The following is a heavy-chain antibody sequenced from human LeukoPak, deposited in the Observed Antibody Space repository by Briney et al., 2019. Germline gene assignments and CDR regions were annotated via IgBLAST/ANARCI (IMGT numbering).Heavy chain of an antibody. J-gene: IGHJ3*02. Sequence: SETLSLTCTVAGGSISSSSYYWGWIRQPPGKGLEWIGSIYYSGSTYYNPSLKSRVTISVDTSKNQFSLKLSSVTAADTAVYYCARIDHSHSPYYDSSGSGAFDIWGQGTMVTVSS. V-gene: IGHV4-39*01. CDR2: IYYSGST. CDR1: GGSISSSSYY. CDR3: ARIDHSHSPYYDSSGSGAFDI. D-gene: IGHD3-22*01.